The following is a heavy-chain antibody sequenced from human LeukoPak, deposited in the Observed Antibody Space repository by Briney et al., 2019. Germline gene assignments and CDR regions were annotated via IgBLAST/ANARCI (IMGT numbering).Heavy chain of an antibody. J-gene: IGHJ4*02. Sequence: SETLSLTCAVYGGSFSGYYWSWIRQPPGKGLEWIGEINHSGSTNYNPSLKSRVTISVDTSKNQFSLKLSSVTAADTAVYYCASPEGIAARRQLKCWGQGTLVTVSS. CDR1: GGSFSGYY. D-gene: IGHD6-6*01. CDR2: INHSGST. V-gene: IGHV4-34*01. CDR3: ASPEGIAARRQLKC.